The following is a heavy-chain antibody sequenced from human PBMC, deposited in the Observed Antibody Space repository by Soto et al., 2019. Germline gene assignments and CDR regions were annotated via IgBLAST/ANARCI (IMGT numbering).Heavy chain of an antibody. Sequence: SVKVSCKTSGDIFSGYSISWGQQAPGQGLEWMGGIIPIFGTTNYAQRFHGRVTITADKSTSTVYMELYSLKSEDTAVYYCARDLGSGYDPGDYWGQGTLVTVSS. V-gene: IGHV1-69*06. D-gene: IGHD5-12*01. CDR2: IIPIFGTT. CDR3: ARDLGSGYDPGDY. CDR1: GDIFSGYS. J-gene: IGHJ4*02.